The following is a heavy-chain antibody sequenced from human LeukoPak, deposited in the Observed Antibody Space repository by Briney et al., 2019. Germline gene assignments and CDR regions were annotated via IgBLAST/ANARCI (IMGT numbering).Heavy chain of an antibody. Sequence: SVKVSCKASGGTFSSYTISWVRQAPGQGLEWMGRIIPIFGTANYAQKFQGRVTITTDESTSTAYMELSSLRSEDTAVYYCARGAPYNWNDDAFDIWGQGTMVTVSS. CDR3: ARGAPYNWNDDAFDI. J-gene: IGHJ3*02. CDR1: GGTFSSYT. CDR2: IIPIFGTA. D-gene: IGHD1-20*01. V-gene: IGHV1-69*05.